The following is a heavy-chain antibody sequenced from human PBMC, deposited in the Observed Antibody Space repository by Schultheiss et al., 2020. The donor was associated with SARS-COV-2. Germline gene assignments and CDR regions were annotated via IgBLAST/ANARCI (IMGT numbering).Heavy chain of an antibody. J-gene: IGHJ4*02. D-gene: IGHD5-12*01. Sequence: GGSLRLSCAASGFTFSSYSMNWVRQAPGKGLEWVAVISYDGSNKYYADSVKGRFTISRDNSKNTLYLQMNSLRAEDTAVYYCAKDTVVPSVYSGYDSVDYWGQGTLVTVSS. CDR1: GFTFSSYS. CDR3: AKDTVVPSVYSGYDSVDY. CDR2: ISYDGSNK. V-gene: IGHV3-30*18.